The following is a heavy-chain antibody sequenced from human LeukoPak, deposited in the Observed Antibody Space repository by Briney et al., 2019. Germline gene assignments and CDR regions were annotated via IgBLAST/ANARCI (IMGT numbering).Heavy chain of an antibody. J-gene: IGHJ5*02. D-gene: IGHD6-13*01. CDR3: ARAYSSSWYFNWFDP. CDR2: IYYSGSA. CDR1: GGSISSTIDY. V-gene: IGHV4-39*07. Sequence: PSETLSLTCTVSGGSISSTIDYWGWIRQPPGKGLEWIGTIYYSGSAYYNPSLKSRVTISVDTSKNQFSLKLSSVTAADTAVYYCARAYSSSWYFNWFDPWGQGTLVTVSS.